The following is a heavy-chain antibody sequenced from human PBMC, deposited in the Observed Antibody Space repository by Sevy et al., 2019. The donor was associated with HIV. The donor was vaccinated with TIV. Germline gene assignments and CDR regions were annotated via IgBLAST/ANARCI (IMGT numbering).Heavy chain of an antibody. J-gene: IGHJ4*02. CDR1: GGSISSGGYS. Sequence: SETLSLTCAVSGGSISSGGYSWSWIRQPPGKGLEWIGYIYHSGSTYYNPSLKSRVTISVDRSKNQFSLKLSSVTAADTAVYYCARFDYGGNSTDYWGQGTLVTVSS. CDR2: IYHSGST. CDR3: ARFDYGGNSTDY. V-gene: IGHV4-30-2*01. D-gene: IGHD4-17*01.